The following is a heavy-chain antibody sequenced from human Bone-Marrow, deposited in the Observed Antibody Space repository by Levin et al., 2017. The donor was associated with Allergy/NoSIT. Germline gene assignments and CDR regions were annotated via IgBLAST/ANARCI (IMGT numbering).Heavy chain of an antibody. CDR2: ISTSSSAI. J-gene: IGHJ4*02. CDR3: AREEYGCGRHGDY. CDR1: GFTFSTYD. D-gene: IGHD6-6*01. V-gene: IGHV3-48*02. Sequence: GGSLRLSCAASGFTFSTYDMSWVRQAPGKGLEWVSFISTSSSAIYYADSVKGRFTTSRDNAKNSLYLQMNSLRDEDTAVYYCAREEYGCGRHGDYWGQGTLVTVSS.